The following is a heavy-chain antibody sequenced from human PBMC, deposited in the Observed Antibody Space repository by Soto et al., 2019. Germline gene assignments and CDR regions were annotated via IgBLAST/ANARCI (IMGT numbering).Heavy chain of an antibody. Sequence: SDPLSLTCTVSGGSINNFHWMWVRQPPGKVLEWIGYVYFSGSTKYNPSFKSRVTMSIDTSKNEFSLILFFLLAADLAVYFCVEYNSESYFHYWGQGALVTVFS. CDR2: VYFSGST. V-gene: IGHV4-59*07. D-gene: IGHD1-26*01. CDR3: VEYNSESYFHY. J-gene: IGHJ4*02. CDR1: GGSINNFH.